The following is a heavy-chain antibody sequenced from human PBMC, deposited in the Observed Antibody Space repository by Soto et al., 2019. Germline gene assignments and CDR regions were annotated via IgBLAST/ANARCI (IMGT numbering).Heavy chain of an antibody. V-gene: IGHV3-33*03. CDR3: AKGRIAVAAGAFDS. J-gene: IGHJ3*01. CDR2: IWYDGSYT. Sequence: QVHLAESGGGAVQPGTSLRLSCAASGFPFDRYAIHWVRQAPGKGLEWVAAIWYDGSYTYYGESVKGRFLISRDNSKNTVFLEMNSLRAEDAAVYFCAKGRIAVAAGAFDSWGPGTRVIVSS. CDR1: GFPFDRYA. D-gene: IGHD6-19*01.